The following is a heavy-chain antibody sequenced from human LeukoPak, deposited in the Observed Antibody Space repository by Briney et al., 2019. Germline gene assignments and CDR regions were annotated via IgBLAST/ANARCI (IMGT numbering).Heavy chain of an antibody. D-gene: IGHD1-26*01. V-gene: IGHV1-3*01. CDR3: ARAQSGSQWDY. J-gene: IGHJ4*02. CDR1: GYTFTGYY. CDR2: INAGNGNT. Sequence: ASVKVSCKASGYTFTGYYMHWVRQAPGQGLEWMGWINAGNGNTKYSQKFQGRVTITRDTSASTAYMELSSLRSEDTAVYYCARAQSGSQWDYWGQGTLVTVSS.